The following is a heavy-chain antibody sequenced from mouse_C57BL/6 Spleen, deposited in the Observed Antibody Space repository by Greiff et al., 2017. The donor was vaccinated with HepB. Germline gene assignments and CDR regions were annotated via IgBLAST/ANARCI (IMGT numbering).Heavy chain of an antibody. Sequence: VQLQQSGPELVKPGASVKISCKASGYAFSSSWMNWVKQRPGKGLEWIGRIYPGDGDTNYNGKFKGKATLTADKSSSTAYMQLSSLTSEDSAVYFCAREGDPLGFAWWGQGTLVTVSA. V-gene: IGHV1-82*01. J-gene: IGHJ3*02. CDR1: GYAFSSSW. D-gene: IGHD6-1*01. CDR2: IYPGDGDT. CDR3: AREGDPLGFAW.